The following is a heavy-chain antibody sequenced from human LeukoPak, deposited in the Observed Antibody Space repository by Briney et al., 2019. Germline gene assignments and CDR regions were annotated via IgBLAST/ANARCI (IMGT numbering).Heavy chain of an antibody. CDR3: ASSSSSGWTFDY. Sequence: PSETLSLTCTVSGGPISSGSYYWSWIRQPAGKGLEWIGRIYTSGSTNYNPSLKSRVTISVDTSKNQFSLKLSSVTAADTAVYYCASSSSSGWTFDYWGQGTLVTVSS. CDR1: GGPISSGSYY. D-gene: IGHD6-19*01. V-gene: IGHV4-61*02. CDR2: IYTSGST. J-gene: IGHJ4*02.